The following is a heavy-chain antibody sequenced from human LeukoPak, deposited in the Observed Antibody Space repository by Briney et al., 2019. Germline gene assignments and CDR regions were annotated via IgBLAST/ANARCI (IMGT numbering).Heavy chain of an antibody. J-gene: IGHJ4*02. CDR3: CWGSSGYSDY. CDR1: GFTFSSYG. V-gene: IGHV3-30*03. Sequence: PGRSLRLSCAASGFTFSSYGMHWVRQAPGKGLEWVAVISYAVRGRFTISRDNSKNTLYLQMNSLRAEDTAVYYCCWGSSGYSDYWGQGTLVTVSS. D-gene: IGHD3-22*01. CDR2: ISY.